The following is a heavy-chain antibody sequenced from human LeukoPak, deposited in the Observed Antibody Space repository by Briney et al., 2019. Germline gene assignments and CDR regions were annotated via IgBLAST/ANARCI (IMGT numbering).Heavy chain of an antibody. CDR1: GFTFNSYA. V-gene: IGHV3-23*01. J-gene: IGHJ4*02. CDR2: ITGGGGGT. CDR3: SKGGDDSSSWSDY. Sequence: GGSLRLSCAVSGFTFNSYAMTWVRQAPGKGLEWVSSITGGGGGTYYADSVQGRFTISRDNSRNTLSLQMTSLRAEDTAVYYCSKGGDDSSSWSDYWGQGALVTVSS. D-gene: IGHD6-13*01.